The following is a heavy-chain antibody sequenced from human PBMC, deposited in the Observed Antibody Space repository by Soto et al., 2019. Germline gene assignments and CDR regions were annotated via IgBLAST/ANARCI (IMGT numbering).Heavy chain of an antibody. J-gene: IGHJ6*03. V-gene: IGHV4-34*01. CDR3: ARGQRPFRNYYYMDV. CDR2: INHSGST. Sequence: SETLSLTCAVYGGSFSGYYWSWIRQPPGKGLEWIGEINHSGSTNYNPSLKSRVTISVDTSKNQFSLKLSSVTAADTAVYYCARGQRPFRNYYYMDVWGKGTTVTVSS. CDR1: GGSFSGYY.